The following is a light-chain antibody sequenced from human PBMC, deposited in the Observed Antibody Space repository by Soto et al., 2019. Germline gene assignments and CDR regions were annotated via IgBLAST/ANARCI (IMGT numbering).Light chain of an antibody. CDR2: DAS. CDR1: QDIKNY. V-gene: IGKV1-33*01. Sequence: IQRTQSPSSLSASVGDRVTITCQASQDIKNYLNWYQQKSGKAPKLLIYDASDLERGVPSRFSGSGSGTEFTFTINSLQPDDIATYYCQQYNSYSWTFGQGTKVDIK. CDR3: QQYNSYSWT. J-gene: IGKJ1*01.